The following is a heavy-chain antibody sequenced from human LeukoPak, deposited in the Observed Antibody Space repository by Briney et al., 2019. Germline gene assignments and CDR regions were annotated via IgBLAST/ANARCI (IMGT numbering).Heavy chain of an antibody. Sequence: ASVKVSCKASGYTFTSYYMHWVRQAPGQGLEWMGWISAYNGNTNYAQKLQGRVTMTTDTFTSTAYMELRSLRSDDTAVYYCARDGRGYSYGSEADYWGQGTLVTVSS. J-gene: IGHJ4*02. CDR1: GYTFTSYY. CDR3: ARDGRGYSYGSEADY. CDR2: ISAYNGNT. D-gene: IGHD5-18*01. V-gene: IGHV1-18*04.